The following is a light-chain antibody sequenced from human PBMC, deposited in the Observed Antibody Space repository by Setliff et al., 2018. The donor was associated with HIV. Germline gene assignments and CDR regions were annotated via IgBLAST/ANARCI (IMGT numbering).Light chain of an antibody. CDR2: DVN. CDR3: SSYTGISTVV. J-gene: IGLJ2*01. Sequence: QSALTQPASVSGSPGQSITISCTGTSSDVGGYNYVSWYQQHSGKAPKLMIYDVNNRPSGVSTRFSGSKSGRTASLTISGLQAEDEADYYCSSYTGISTVVFGGGTKVTVL. V-gene: IGLV2-14*03. CDR1: SSDVGGYNY.